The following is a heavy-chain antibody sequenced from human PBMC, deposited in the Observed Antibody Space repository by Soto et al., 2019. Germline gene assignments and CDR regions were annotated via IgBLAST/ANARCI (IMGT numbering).Heavy chain of an antibody. D-gene: IGHD5-12*01. CDR2: IKSKTDGGTT. Sequence: SRILQTPGKGLEWVGRIKSKTDGGTTDYAAPVKGRFTISRDDSKNTLYLQMNSLKTEDTAVYYCTTDSGYDLDYWGQGTLVTVSS. J-gene: IGHJ4*02. CDR3: TTDSGYDLDY. V-gene: IGHV3-15*01.